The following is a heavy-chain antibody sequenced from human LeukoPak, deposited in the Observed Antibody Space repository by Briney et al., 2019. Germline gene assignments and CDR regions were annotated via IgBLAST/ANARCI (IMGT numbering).Heavy chain of an antibody. CDR1: GFTFSIYL. CDR3: AKDLTGSIDY. Sequence: PGGSLRLSFAASGFTFSIYLMRWGRQAPGKGLVWVSLINNDGSATRYADSVKGRFTISRDNAKNTLYLQMNSLRAEDTAVYFCAKDLTGSIDYWGQGTLVTVSS. V-gene: IGHV3-74*01. J-gene: IGHJ4*02. D-gene: IGHD3-9*01. CDR2: INNDGSAT.